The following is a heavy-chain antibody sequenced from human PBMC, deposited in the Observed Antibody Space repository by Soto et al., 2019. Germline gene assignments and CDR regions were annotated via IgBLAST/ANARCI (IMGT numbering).Heavy chain of an antibody. Sequence: EVPLVESGGGLVQPGGSLKLSCAASGFTFSGSAMHWVRQASGKGLEWVGRIRSKANSYATAYAASVKGRFTISRDDSKNRAYLQMNSLKTEDTAVYYCTTHSNYGANYWGQGTLVTVSS. J-gene: IGHJ4*02. CDR3: TTHSNYGANY. CDR1: GFTFSGSA. V-gene: IGHV3-73*01. CDR2: IRSKANSYAT. D-gene: IGHD4-17*01.